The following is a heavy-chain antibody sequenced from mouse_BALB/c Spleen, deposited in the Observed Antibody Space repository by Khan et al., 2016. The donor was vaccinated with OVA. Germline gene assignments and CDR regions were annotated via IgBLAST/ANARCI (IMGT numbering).Heavy chain of an antibody. D-gene: IGHD1-1*01. Sequence: VQLLESGPELVKPGASVKMSCKASGYTFTDYVISWVNQRTGQGLEWIGEIYPGSGRTYYNERFKDKATLTAEKSSNTAYMQLSSLTSEDSAVYFWARSYYGAWFAYWGQGTLVTVSA. CDR2: IYPGSGRT. J-gene: IGHJ3*01. CDR1: GYTFTDYV. V-gene: IGHV1-77*01. CDR3: ARSYYGAWFAY.